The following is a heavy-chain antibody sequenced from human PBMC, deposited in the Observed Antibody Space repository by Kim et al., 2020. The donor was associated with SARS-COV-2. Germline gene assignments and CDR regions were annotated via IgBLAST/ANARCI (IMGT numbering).Heavy chain of an antibody. D-gene: IGHD3-22*01. J-gene: IGHJ4*02. CDR3: AKDHESSGWPTFDY. V-gene: IGHV3-23*01. Sequence: ADSVKGRFTVSRDNADHTLYLQMNSLRAEDTALYYCAKDHESSGWPTFDYWGQGTLVTVSS.